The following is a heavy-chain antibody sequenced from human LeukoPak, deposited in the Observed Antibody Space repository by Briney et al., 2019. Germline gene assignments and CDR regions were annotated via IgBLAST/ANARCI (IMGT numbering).Heavy chain of an antibody. CDR1: GYIFIDYY. V-gene: IGHV1-2*02. CDR3: ARDNLFDP. J-gene: IGHJ5*02. Sequence: ASVKVSCKTSGYIFIDYYLQWVRQAPGQGLEYMGWINLKTGETHSVLKFQGRVTLTRDTSIRAAYMELSGLTSDDTAIYYCARDNLFDPWGQGTLVTVSS. CDR2: INLKTGET.